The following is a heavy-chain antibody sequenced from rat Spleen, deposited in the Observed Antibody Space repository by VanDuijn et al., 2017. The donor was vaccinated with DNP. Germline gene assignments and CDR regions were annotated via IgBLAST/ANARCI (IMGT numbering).Heavy chain of an antibody. CDR3: ARPDY. V-gene: IGHV5-7*01. CDR2: ISYDGPNT. CDR1: GFSFGDYN. Sequence: EVQLVESGGGLVQPGGSLKLSCAASGFSFGDYNMAWVRQAPKKGLEWVATISYDGPNTYYRDSVKGRFTISRDNAKSTLYLQMDSLRSEDTATYYCARPDYWGQGVMVTVSS. J-gene: IGHJ2*01.